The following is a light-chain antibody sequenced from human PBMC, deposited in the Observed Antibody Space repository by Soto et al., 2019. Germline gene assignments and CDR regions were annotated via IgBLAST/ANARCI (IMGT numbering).Light chain of an antibody. V-gene: IGLV2-14*03. CDR1: SSDIGHYDY. CDR2: HVT. J-gene: IGLJ1*01. CDR3: CSLTTIRTYV. Sequence: QSALTQPASVSGSPGQSITISCTGTSSDIGHYDYVSWYQQHPGKAPKLMIYHVTYRPSGVSNRYSGSKSGNSASLTISGLHADDEDYYYCCSLTTIRTYVFGSGTKVTVL.